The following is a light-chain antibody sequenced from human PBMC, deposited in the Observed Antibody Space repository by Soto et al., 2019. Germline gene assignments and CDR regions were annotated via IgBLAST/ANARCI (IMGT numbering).Light chain of an antibody. V-gene: IGKV3-20*01. CDR3: QQYGSSPRIT. CDR2: GAS. J-gene: IGKJ5*01. Sequence: IVFTQAPGTLSLSPGVRAALSCSASQSVSSSYLAWYQQKPGQAPRLLIYGASSRATGIPDRFSGSGSGTDFALTISRLEPEDCAVYYCQQYGSSPRITFGQGTRLEIK. CDR1: QSVSSSY.